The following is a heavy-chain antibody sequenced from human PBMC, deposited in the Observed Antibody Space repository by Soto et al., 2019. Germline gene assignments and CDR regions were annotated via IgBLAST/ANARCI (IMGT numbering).Heavy chain of an antibody. CDR3: AAERLGFCDTDNCFRHYLDS. D-gene: IGHD2-15*01. J-gene: IGHJ4*02. Sequence: QVQLIQSGAEVKKPGASVKVSCKVSGDTLSELSIHWVRQASGKGLEWMGSFDPEDQETVYAQKFQGRVTLTEDTSTDTAYMEVTSLRFEDTATYYCAAERLGFCDTDNCFRHYLDSWGQGTPVIISS. CDR2: FDPEDQET. CDR1: GDTLSELS. V-gene: IGHV1-24*01.